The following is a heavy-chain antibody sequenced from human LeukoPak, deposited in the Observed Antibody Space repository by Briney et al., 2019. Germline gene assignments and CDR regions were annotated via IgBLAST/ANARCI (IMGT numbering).Heavy chain of an antibody. CDR3: ARGRQLVYYYYYMDV. CDR2: MNPNSGNT. D-gene: IGHD6-6*01. J-gene: IGHJ6*03. V-gene: IGHV1-8*01. Sequence: ASVKVSCKASGYTFTSYDINWVRQATGQGLEWMGWMNPNSGNTGYAKKFQGRVTITRDTSISTAYMELSSLRSEDTAVYYCARGRQLVYYYYYMDVWGKGTTVTVSS. CDR1: GYTFTSYD.